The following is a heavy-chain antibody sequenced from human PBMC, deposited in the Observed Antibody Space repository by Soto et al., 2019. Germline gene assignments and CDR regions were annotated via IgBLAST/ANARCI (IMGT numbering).Heavy chain of an antibody. CDR2: IYYSGST. D-gene: IGHD3-9*01. Sequence: SETLSLTCTVSGGSISSYYWSWIRQPPGKGLEWIGYIYYSGSTNYNPSLKSRVTISVDTSKNQFSLKLSSVTAADTAVYYCARTPTYYDILTGYSELYYFDYWGQGTLVTVSS. J-gene: IGHJ4*02. V-gene: IGHV4-59*08. CDR3: ARTPTYYDILTGYSELYYFDY. CDR1: GGSISSYY.